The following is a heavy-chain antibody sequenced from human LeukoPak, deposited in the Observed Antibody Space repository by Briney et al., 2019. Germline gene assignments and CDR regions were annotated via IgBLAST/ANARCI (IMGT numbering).Heavy chain of an antibody. J-gene: IGHJ4*02. CDR3: ARGLTQWSFYDILTGYRDC. D-gene: IGHD3-9*01. CDR1: GVSFSGYY. CDR2: INHGGST. Sequence: PSETLSLTCAVYGVSFSGYYWSWIRQPPGKGLEWIGEINHGGSTNYNPSLKSRVTISVDTSKNQFSLKLSSVTAADTAVYYCARGLTQWSFYDILTGYRDCWGQGTLVTVSS. V-gene: IGHV4-34*01.